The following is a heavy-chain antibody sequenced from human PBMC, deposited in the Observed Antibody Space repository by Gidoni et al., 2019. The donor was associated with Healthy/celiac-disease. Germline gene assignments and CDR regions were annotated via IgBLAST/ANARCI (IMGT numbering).Heavy chain of an antibody. V-gene: IGHV3-30*04. CDR2: ISYDGSNK. CDR3: ARGDSSGYMGSFDY. CDR1: GFTFSSYA. J-gene: IGHJ4*02. Sequence: QVQLVESGGGVFQPGRSLRLSCAASGFTFSSYAMHWVRQAPGKGLEWVAVISYDGSNKYYADSVKGRFTISRDNSKNTLYLQMNSLRAEDTAVYYCARGDSSGYMGSFDYWGQGTLVTVSS. D-gene: IGHD3-22*01.